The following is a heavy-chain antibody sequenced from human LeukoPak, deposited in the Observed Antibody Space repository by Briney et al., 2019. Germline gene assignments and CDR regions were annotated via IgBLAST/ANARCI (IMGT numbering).Heavy chain of an antibody. J-gene: IGHJ3*01. D-gene: IGHD3-22*01. CDR2: IYTSGST. Sequence: SETLSLTCTVSGGSINSYYWSWIRQPAGKGLEWIGRIYTSGSTNYNPSLKSRVTISVDTSKNQFSLKLSSVTAADTAVYYCARSYYDSSGYYLWGQGTMVTVSS. CDR1: GGSINSYY. CDR3: ARSYYDSSGYYL. V-gene: IGHV4-4*07.